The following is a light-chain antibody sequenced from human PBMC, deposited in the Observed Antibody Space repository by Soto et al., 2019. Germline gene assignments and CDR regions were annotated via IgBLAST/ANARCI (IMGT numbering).Light chain of an antibody. Sequence: EVVLTQSPATLSVSPGAGATLSCRASQSVGSNLAWYQQKPGQTPRVLIYGASTRAIGIPARFSGSGFGTEFTLTISSLQSGDFVVYYCQQYSNWPLLSFGGGTKVEIK. CDR1: QSVGSN. CDR3: QQYSNWPLLS. V-gene: IGKV3-15*01. CDR2: GAS. J-gene: IGKJ4*01.